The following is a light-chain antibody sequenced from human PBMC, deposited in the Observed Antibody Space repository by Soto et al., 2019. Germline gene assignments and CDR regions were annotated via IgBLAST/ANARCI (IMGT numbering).Light chain of an antibody. CDR3: QSYDSGLSGYVV. Sequence: QSVLTQPPSVSGAPGQRVTISCTGSSSNIGAGYDVHWYQQLPGTAPKLLISGNSHRPSGVPDRFSGSKSGTSASLALTGLQAEDEADYYCQSYDSGLSGYVVFGGGTKLTVL. CDR1: SSNIGAGYD. CDR2: GNS. J-gene: IGLJ2*01. V-gene: IGLV1-40*01.